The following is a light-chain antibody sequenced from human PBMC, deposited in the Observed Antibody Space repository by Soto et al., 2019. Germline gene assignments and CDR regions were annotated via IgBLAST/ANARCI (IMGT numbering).Light chain of an antibody. CDR2: DVT. CDR1: SSDVGGYKS. V-gene: IGLV2-14*01. Sequence: QSALTQPASVSGSPGQSITISCTGTSSDVGGYKSVSWYQQHPGKAPKLIIYDVTNRPSGVSNRFSGSKSGNTASLTISGLQAEDEADYYCSSYRTSSPLVFGGGTKLTVL. J-gene: IGLJ2*01. CDR3: SSYRTSSPLV.